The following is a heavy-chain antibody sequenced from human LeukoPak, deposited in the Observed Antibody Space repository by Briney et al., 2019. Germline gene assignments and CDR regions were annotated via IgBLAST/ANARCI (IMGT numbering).Heavy chain of an antibody. J-gene: IGHJ4*02. Sequence: GGSLRLSCAASGFTFSTYWMSWVRQTPGKGLQWVANIKQDGSEKYYVDSVKGRFTISRDNAKNSLYLQMNSLRAEDTAIYFCARLFSGVTTFDYWGQGALVTVST. CDR3: ARLFSGVTTFDY. D-gene: IGHD1-1*01. CDR1: GFTFSTYW. V-gene: IGHV3-7*01. CDR2: IKQDGSEK.